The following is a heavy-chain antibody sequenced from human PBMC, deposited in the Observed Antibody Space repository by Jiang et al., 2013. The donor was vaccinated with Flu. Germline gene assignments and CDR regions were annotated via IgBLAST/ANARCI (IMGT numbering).Heavy chain of an antibody. J-gene: IGHJ5*02. V-gene: IGHV3-7*03. D-gene: IGHD1-1*01. CDR2: IKEDGSDK. CDR1: GFTFSSYW. Sequence: RLSCAASGFTFSSYWMSWVRHSPGKGLEWVADIKEDGSDKKYVASVKGRFIISRDNAKNSVYLQMNSLRAEDTAVYYCARDSLLRLPGIDETTWGFDPWGQGTLVTVSS. CDR3: ARDSLLRLPGIDETTWGFDP.